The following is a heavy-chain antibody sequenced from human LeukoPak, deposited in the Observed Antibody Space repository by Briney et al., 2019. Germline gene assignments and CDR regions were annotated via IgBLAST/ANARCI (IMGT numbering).Heavy chain of an antibody. D-gene: IGHD3-16*01. CDR2: INHNGNVN. Sequence: GGSLRLSCAASGLTFSSYWMNWARQTPGKGLEWVASINHNGNVNYYVDSVKGRFTIFRDNAKNSLYLQMSNLRAEDTAVYFCARGGGLDVWGQGATVTVSS. CDR1: GLTFSSYW. CDR3: ARGGGLDV. J-gene: IGHJ6*02. V-gene: IGHV3-7*03.